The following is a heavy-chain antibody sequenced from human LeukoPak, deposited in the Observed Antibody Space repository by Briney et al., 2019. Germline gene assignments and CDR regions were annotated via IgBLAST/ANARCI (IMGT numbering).Heavy chain of an antibody. CDR2: IYHSGST. J-gene: IGHJ6*03. Sequence: PSETLSLTCAVSGGSISSSNWWSWVRQPPGKGLEWIGEIYHSGSTNYNPSLKSRVTMSVDTSNNEFSLKLNSVTAADTAVYYCARIYDSPGYYSPDYYYMDVWGKGTTVTISS. V-gene: IGHV4-4*02. D-gene: IGHD3-22*01. CDR1: GGSISSSNW. CDR3: ARIYDSPGYYSPDYYYMDV.